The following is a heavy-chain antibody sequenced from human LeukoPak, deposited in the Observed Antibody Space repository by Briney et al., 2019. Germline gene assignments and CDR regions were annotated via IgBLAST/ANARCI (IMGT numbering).Heavy chain of an antibody. V-gene: IGHV1-18*01. CDR3: ARVVVVPAATTSYYYGMDV. CDR2: ISAYNGNT. Sequence: ASVKVSCKASGYTFTSYGISWVRQAPGQGLEWMGWISAYNGNTIYAQKLQGRVTMTTDTSTSTAYMELRSLRSDDTAVYYCARVVVVPAATTSYYYGMDVWGQGTMVTVSS. J-gene: IGHJ6*02. CDR1: GYTFTSYG. D-gene: IGHD2-2*01.